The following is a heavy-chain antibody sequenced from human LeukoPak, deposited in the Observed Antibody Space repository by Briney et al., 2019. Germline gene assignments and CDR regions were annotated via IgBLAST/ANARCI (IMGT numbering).Heavy chain of an antibody. D-gene: IGHD3-9*01. CDR1: GGSISSYY. CDR2: IYYSGST. Sequence: SETLSLTCTVSGGSISSYYWSWIRQPPGKGLEWIGYIYYSGSTNYNPSLKSRVTISVDTSKNQFSLKLSSVTAADTAVYYCARWSGYDILTGYSYALDYWGQGTLVTVSS. V-gene: IGHV4-59*01. CDR3: ARWSGYDILTGYSYALDY. J-gene: IGHJ4*02.